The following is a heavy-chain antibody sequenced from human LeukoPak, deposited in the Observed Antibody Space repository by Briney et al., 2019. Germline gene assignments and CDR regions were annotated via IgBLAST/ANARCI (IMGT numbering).Heavy chain of an antibody. CDR2: ISSSGSGDNT. V-gene: IGHV3-23*01. J-gene: IGHJ3*02. D-gene: IGHD5/OR15-5a*01. Sequence: PGGSLRLSCAASGVTLSTYAMSWARQAPGKGLEWVSGISSSGSGDNTYYADSVKGRFTISRDGSKNTLFLHMNTLRAEDTALYYCAKEVSGTFDIWGQGTMVTVSS. CDR3: AKEVSGTFDI. CDR1: GVTLSTYA.